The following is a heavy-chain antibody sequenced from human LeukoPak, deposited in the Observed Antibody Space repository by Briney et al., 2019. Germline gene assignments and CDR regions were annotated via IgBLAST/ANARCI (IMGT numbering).Heavy chain of an antibody. CDR2: MSYDGRNT. CDR1: GFTFSSYG. Sequence: GGSLRLSCAASGFTFSSYGMHWVRQAPGKGLEWVAVMSYDGRNTYYADSVKGRFTISRDNSKNTLYLQMNSLRVEDTAVYYCAKVQLERRELLPNFGYWGQGTLVTVSS. V-gene: IGHV3-30*18. D-gene: IGHD1-1*01. J-gene: IGHJ4*02. CDR3: AKVQLERRELLPNFGY.